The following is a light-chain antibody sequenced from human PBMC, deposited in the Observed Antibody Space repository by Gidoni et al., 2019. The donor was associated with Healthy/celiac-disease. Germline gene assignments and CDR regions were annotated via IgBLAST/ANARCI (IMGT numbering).Light chain of an antibody. CDR2: LGS. J-gene: IGKJ1*01. V-gene: IGKV2-28*01. CDR3: MQALQTPPT. CDR1: QSLLHSNGYNY. Sequence: DIVMTQFPLSLPVTPGEPASIPCRSSQSLLHSNGYNYLDWYLQKPGQSPQLLIYLGSNRASGVPDRFSGSGSGTDFTLKISRVEAEDVGVYYCMQALQTPPTFGQGTKVEIK.